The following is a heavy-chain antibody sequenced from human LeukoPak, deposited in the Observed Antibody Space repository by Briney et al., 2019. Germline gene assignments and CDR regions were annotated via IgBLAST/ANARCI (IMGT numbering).Heavy chain of an antibody. Sequence: KPGGSLRLSCAASGFTFSSYSMNWVRQAPGKAREWVSSISSSSSYIYYADSVKGRFTISRDNAKNSLYLQMNSLRAEDTAVYYCARDVKTGAPFDYWGQGTLVTVSS. D-gene: IGHD7-27*01. J-gene: IGHJ4*02. CDR3: ARDVKTGAPFDY. CDR2: ISSSSSYI. V-gene: IGHV3-21*01. CDR1: GFTFSSYS.